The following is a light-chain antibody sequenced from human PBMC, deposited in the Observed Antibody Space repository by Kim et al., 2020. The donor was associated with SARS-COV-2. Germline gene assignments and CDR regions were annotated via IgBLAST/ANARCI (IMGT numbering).Light chain of an antibody. CDR3: QQSHSFPALS. CDR1: RNINNY. Sequence: TQSPSSLSASVGDRVTITCRSSRNINNYLSWFQQQPGKAPKLLISASSSLQDGVPSRFSGGGSGTQFTLTISSLQPEDFATYYCQQSHSFPALSFGGGTKVEI. V-gene: IGKV1-39*01. J-gene: IGKJ4*02. CDR2: ASS.